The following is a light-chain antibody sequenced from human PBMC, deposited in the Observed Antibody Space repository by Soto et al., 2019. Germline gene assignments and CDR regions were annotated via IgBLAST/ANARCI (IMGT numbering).Light chain of an antibody. Sequence: ETVLTQSPATLSLSPGERAILSCRASQSVSNYVAWYQQKPGQAPRLLIYDASNRATGVPARFSGSGCGTDFTLTITSLEPADFAVYYCQQRYTWPSFGPGTKVDIK. CDR1: QSVSNY. V-gene: IGKV3-11*01. J-gene: IGKJ3*01. CDR3: QQRYTWPS. CDR2: DAS.